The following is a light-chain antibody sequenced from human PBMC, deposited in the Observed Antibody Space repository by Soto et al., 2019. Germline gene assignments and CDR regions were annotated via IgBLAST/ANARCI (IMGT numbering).Light chain of an antibody. CDR3: QQYVSSVT. Sequence: EIVLTQSPGSLSLSPGERGTPSCRASQSVDSSFFAWYQQKPDQAPRLLIYGASNRATGIPERFSGSGSGTDFTLTISRLEPEDFAVYYCQQYVSSVTFGQGTKVEIK. V-gene: IGKV3-20*01. CDR1: QSVDSSF. J-gene: IGKJ1*01. CDR2: GAS.